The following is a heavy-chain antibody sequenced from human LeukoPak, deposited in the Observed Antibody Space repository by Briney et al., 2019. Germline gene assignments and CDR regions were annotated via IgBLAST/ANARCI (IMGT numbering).Heavy chain of an antibody. D-gene: IGHD1-14*01. CDR1: GLIVSRNY. J-gene: IGHJ4*02. Sequence: GGSLRLSCAAPGLIVSRNYMTWVRQAPREGLEWLSVIYSDGSTHYADSVKGRLIISRDNSKNTLYLQMNTLRAEDTAVYYCARVTPPTDWGQGTRVTVSS. CDR3: ARVTPPTD. V-gene: IGHV3-66*01. CDR2: IYSDGST.